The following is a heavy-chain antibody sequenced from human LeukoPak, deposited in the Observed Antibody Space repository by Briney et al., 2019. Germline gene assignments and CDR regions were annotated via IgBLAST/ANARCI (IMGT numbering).Heavy chain of an antibody. CDR3: ARRGYSYGLFEY. Sequence: ASVTVSCKASGYTFTSYDISWVRQATGQGLEWMGWMNPDVGNTGYAQTFQGRVTMTRNTSISTAYLELSSLRSEDTAVYYCARRGYSYGLFEYWGQGTLVTVSS. CDR2: MNPDVGNT. V-gene: IGHV1-8*01. D-gene: IGHD5-18*01. CDR1: GYTFTSYD. J-gene: IGHJ4*02.